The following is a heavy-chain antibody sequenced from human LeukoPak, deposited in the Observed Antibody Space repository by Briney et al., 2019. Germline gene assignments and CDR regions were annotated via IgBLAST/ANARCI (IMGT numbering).Heavy chain of an antibody. CDR2: INPSGGGT. V-gene: IGHV1-46*01. CDR3: ARSFDAFDI. CDR1: GYTFTNYF. Sequence: GTSVKVSCKASGYTFTNYFMHWVRQAPGQGLEWMGVINPSGGGTTYAQRFQGRVTMTRDTSTSTVHMELSSLRSEDTAVYYCARSFDAFDIWGQGTMVTVSS. J-gene: IGHJ3*02.